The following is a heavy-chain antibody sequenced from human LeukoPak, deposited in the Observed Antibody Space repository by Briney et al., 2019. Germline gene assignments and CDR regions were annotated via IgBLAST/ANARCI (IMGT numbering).Heavy chain of an antibody. V-gene: IGHV4-59*01. CDR2: IYYSGRT. CDR1: GGSISSYY. CDR3: ARGYHYDSSGYYVDAFDI. Sequence: PSETLSPTCTVSGGSISSYYWGWIRRPPGKGLEWSGYIYYSGRTNYNPSLKSRVTISVDTSKNQFSLKLSSVTAADTAVYYCARGYHYDSSGYYVDAFDIWGQGTMVTVSS. J-gene: IGHJ3*02. D-gene: IGHD3-22*01.